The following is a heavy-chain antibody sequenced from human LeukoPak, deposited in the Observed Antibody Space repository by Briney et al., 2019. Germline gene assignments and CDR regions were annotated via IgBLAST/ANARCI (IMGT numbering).Heavy chain of an antibody. Sequence: SETLSLTCAVYGGSFSGYYWSWIRQPPGKGLEWVGEINHSGSTNYNPSLKSRVTISVDTSKNQFSLKLSSVTAADTAVYYCASGLRYFDLYYWGQGTLVTVSS. CDR2: INHSGST. V-gene: IGHV4-34*01. J-gene: IGHJ4*02. D-gene: IGHD3-9*01. CDR1: GGSFSGYY. CDR3: ASGLRYFDLYY.